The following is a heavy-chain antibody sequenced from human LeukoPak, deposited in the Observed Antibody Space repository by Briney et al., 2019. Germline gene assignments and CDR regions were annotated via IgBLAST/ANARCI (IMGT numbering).Heavy chain of an antibody. V-gene: IGHV4-34*01. CDR1: GGSFSGYY. CDR3: ARGPKGYCSGGSCYLVDY. D-gene: IGHD2-15*01. J-gene: IGHJ4*02. CDR2: INHSGST. Sequence: SETLSLTCAVYGGSFSGYYWSWIRQPPGKGLEWIGEINHSGSTNYNPSLKSRVAISVDTSKNQFSLKLSSVTAADTAVYYCARGPKGYCSGGSCYLVDYWGQGTLVTVSS.